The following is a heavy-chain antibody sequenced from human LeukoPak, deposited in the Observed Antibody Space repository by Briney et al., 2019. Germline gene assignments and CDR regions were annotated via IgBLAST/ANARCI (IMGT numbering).Heavy chain of an antibody. D-gene: IGHD5-24*01. CDR1: GDAITSDKYY. V-gene: IGHV4-39*07. J-gene: IGHJ3*02. Sequence: SETLSLTCTVSGDAITSDKYYWGWIRQPPGKGLEWIGEINHSGSTNYNPSLKSRVTISVDTSKNQFSLKLSSVTAADTAVYYCARGIKRRRDGYSAPGTNAFDIWGQGTMVTVSS. CDR3: ARGIKRRRDGYSAPGTNAFDI. CDR2: INHSGST.